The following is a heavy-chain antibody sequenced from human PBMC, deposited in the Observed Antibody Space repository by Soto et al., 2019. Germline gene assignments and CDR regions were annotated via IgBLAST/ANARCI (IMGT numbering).Heavy chain of an antibody. V-gene: IGHV1-69*13. Sequence: SVKVSCKASGGTFSNHAISWVRQAPGQGLEWMGVIIPILGTIKYAQKFQGRVRITADESTSTAYMDLSSLTFEDTAVYYCARPKTYYYGSDTYYLNGFDYWGQGTRVTVSS. CDR2: IIPILGTI. D-gene: IGHD3-10*01. CDR3: ARPKTYYYGSDTYYLNGFDY. J-gene: IGHJ4*02. CDR1: GGTFSNHA.